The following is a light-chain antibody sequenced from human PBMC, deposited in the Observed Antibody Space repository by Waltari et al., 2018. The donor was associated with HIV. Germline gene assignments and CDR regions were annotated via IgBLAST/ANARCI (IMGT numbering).Light chain of an antibody. Sequence: DIQMTQSPSSLSASVGDRVTITCRASQSIRSYLNWYQQKPGKAPKLLIFAASRLQSGVPSRFSGSESGTDFTLTISSLQLEDFAVYYCQQSYNTHLTFGGGTKVEIK. CDR3: QQSYNTHLT. V-gene: IGKV1-39*01. CDR2: AAS. CDR1: QSIRSY. J-gene: IGKJ4*01.